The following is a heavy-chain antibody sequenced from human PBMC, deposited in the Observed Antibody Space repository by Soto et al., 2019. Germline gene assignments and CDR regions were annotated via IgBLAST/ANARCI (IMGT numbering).Heavy chain of an antibody. V-gene: IGHV4-4*02. D-gene: IGHD6-6*01. J-gene: IGHJ6*02. CDR2: IYHSGST. Sequence: SETLSLTCAVSCGSISSSNWWSWVRQPPGKGLEWIGEIYHSGSTNYNPSLKSRVTISVDKSKNQFSLKLSSVTAADTAVYYCARADSSSFYYYGMDVWGQGTTVTVSS. CDR3: ARADSSSFYYYGMDV. CDR1: CGSISSSNW.